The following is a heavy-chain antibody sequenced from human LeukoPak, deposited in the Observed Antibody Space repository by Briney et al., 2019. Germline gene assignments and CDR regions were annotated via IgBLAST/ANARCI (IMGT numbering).Heavy chain of an antibody. Sequence: PGGSLRLSCAASGFTFSSYAMHWVRQAPGKGLEWVAVISYDGSNKYYADSVKGRFTISRDNSKNTLYLQMNSLRAEDTAVYYCARGSYDSSGYPPDYWGQGTLVTVSS. J-gene: IGHJ4*02. CDR2: ISYDGSNK. CDR1: GFTFSSYA. CDR3: ARGSYDSSGYPPDY. V-gene: IGHV3-30-3*01. D-gene: IGHD3-22*01.